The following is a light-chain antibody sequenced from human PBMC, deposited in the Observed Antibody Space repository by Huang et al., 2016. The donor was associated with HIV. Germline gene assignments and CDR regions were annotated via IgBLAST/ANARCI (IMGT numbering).Light chain of an antibody. CDR2: KAS. J-gene: IGKJ2*01. V-gene: IGKV1-5*03. CDR1: QSISRW. Sequence: DIQMTQSPSTLSASVGDRVTITCRASQSISRWVAWDQQKPGKAPKVLIYKASTLHSGVPSRFSGSGSGTEFTLTISSLQPDDFATYYCQQYNHYSTFGQGTKLEIK. CDR3: QQYNHYST.